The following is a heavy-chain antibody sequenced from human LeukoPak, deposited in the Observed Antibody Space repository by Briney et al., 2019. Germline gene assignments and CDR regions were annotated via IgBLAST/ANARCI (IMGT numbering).Heavy chain of an antibody. V-gene: IGHV3-30*19. CDR3: ARDVMGSFVDTFASGYDSGPSGY. Sequence: GGSLRLSCAASGFTFSSYGMHWVRQAPGKGLEWVAVISYDGSNKYYADSVKGRFTISRDNSKNTLYLQMNSLRAEDTAVYYCARDVMGSFVDTFASGYDSGPSGYWGQGTLVTVSS. CDR2: ISYDGSNK. J-gene: IGHJ4*02. D-gene: IGHD5-12*01. CDR1: GFTFSSYG.